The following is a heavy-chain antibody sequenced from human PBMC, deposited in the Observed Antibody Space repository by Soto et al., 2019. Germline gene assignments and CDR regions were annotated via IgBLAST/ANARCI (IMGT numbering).Heavy chain of an antibody. CDR2: ISGYNGNT. D-gene: IGHD6-13*01. V-gene: IGHV1-18*01. J-gene: IGHJ1*01. Sequence: QVQLVQSGAEVKKPGASVKVSCKASGYTFSNYGISWVRQAPGQGPEWMGWISGYNGNTNYGQTLQGRVTMTTDTSTRTVYMELRGLRYDDTAVYYCARGGSIWSTEYYPHWGQGTLVIVSS. CDR3: ARGGSIWSTEYYPH. CDR1: GYTFSNYG.